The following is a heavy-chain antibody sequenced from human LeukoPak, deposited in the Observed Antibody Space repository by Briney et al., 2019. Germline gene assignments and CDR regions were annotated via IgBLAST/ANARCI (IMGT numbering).Heavy chain of an antibody. Sequence: GGSLRLSCAVSGFTVSNYYMHWVRQAPGKGLEWVSVIYRGGSKYYADSVKGRFIISRDESNTMLHLHLNSLKADDTAVYYCAGEHPMVGDYYFGMDVWGQGTTVTVSS. CDR3: AGEHPMVGDYYFGMDV. D-gene: IGHD3-10*02. CDR2: IYRGGSK. V-gene: IGHV3-66*01. J-gene: IGHJ6*02. CDR1: GFTVSNYY.